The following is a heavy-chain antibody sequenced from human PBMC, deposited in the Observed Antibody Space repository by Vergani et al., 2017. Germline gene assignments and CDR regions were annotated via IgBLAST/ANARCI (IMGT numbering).Heavy chain of an antibody. CDR1: GFTLSDHV. CDR3: AREFRGVVISLDY. J-gene: IGHJ4*02. CDR2: IRNKARSYTT. V-gene: IGHV3-72*01. D-gene: IGHD3-3*01. Sequence: EVQLVESGGGLVQPGGSLGLSCAASGFTLSDHVMDWVRQGPGKGLEWVGRIRNKARSYTTEYSASVKGRFTISRDDSRNSLYLQMNSLKTEDTAVYYCAREFRGVVISLDYWGQGTLVTVSS.